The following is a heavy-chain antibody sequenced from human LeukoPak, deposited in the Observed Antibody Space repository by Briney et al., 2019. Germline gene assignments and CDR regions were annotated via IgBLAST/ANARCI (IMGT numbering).Heavy chain of an antibody. CDR2: IYYSGST. V-gene: IGHV4-39*07. CDR1: GGSISSSGYY. Sequence: SETLSLTCTVSGGSISSSGYYWGWIRQPPGKGLEWIGSIYYSGSTYYNPSLKSRVTISIDTSKNQFSLKLTSVTAADTAVYYCARDSSGYYYFDYWGQGTLVTVSS. J-gene: IGHJ4*02. D-gene: IGHD3-22*01. CDR3: ARDSSGYYYFDY.